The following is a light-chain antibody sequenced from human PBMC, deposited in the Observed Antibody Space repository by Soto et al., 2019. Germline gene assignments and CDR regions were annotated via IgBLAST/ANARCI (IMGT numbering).Light chain of an antibody. CDR2: EVS. J-gene: IGLJ2*01. CDR1: SSDVGGYNY. V-gene: IGLV2-8*01. Sequence: QSVLTQPPSASGSPGQSVTISCTGNSSDVGGYNYVSWYQQHPGKAPKVMMYEVSKRPSGVPDRFSGSKSGNTASLTVSGLQAEEEADYYCSSYGGTNSLKVFGGGTTLNVL. CDR3: SSYGGTNSLKV.